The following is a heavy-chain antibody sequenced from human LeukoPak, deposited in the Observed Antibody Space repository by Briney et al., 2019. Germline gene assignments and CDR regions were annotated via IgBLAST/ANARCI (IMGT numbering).Heavy chain of an antibody. D-gene: IGHD2-15*01. J-gene: IGHJ6*03. Sequence: SETLSLTCAVYGGSFSGYYWSWIRQPPGKGLEWIGEINHSGSTNYNPSLKSRVTISVDTSKNQFSLKLSSVPAADTAVYYCARTRGYYSGGSCYPTYYYYYMDVWGKGTTVTVSS. CDR1: GGSFSGYY. V-gene: IGHV4-34*01. CDR3: ARTRGYYSGGSCYPTYYYYYMDV. CDR2: INHSGST.